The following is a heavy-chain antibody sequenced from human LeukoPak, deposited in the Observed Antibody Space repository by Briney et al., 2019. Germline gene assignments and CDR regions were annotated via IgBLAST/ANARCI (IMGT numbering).Heavy chain of an antibody. CDR1: GGSISSSNSY. D-gene: IGHD3-22*01. J-gene: IGHJ4*02. Sequence: KASETLSLTCTVSGGSISSSNSYWGWIRHPPGKGLEWIGRIYYSGSTYYNPSLKSRVTISADASKMQFSLKLSSVTAADTAVYYCARQWDYSDSSGRALNYFDFWGQGTLVTVAS. CDR3: ARQWDYSDSSGRALNYFDF. V-gene: IGHV4-39*01. CDR2: IYYSGST.